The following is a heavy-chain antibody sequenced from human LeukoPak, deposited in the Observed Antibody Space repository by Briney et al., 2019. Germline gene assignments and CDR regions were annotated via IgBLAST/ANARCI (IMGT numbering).Heavy chain of an antibody. D-gene: IGHD6-19*01. CDR2: ISYDGSNK. CDR3: AKDLSGIAVAGSLGY. J-gene: IGHJ4*02. Sequence: PGGCPRLSCAASGFTFSSYAMHWVRQAPGAGLEWVAVISYDGSNKDYADSVKGRFTISRDNSKNTLYLQMNSLRAEDTAVYYCAKDLSGIAVAGSLGYWGQGTLVTVSS. V-gene: IGHV3-30*04. CDR1: GFTFSSYA.